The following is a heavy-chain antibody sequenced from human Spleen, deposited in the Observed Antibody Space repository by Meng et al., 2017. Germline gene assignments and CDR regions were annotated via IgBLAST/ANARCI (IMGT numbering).Heavy chain of an antibody. Sequence: GESLKISCAASGFAFDDYAMHWVRQAPGKGLEWVSLISWDGGNTYYADSVKGRFTISRDNSKNSLYMQMNSLRPEENALYYCAKDRATAGIISPYNGMDVWGHGTTVTVSS. CDR1: GFAFDDYA. J-gene: IGHJ6*02. V-gene: IGHV3-43D*03. CDR3: AKDRATAGIISPYNGMDV. D-gene: IGHD6-13*01. CDR2: ISWDGGNT.